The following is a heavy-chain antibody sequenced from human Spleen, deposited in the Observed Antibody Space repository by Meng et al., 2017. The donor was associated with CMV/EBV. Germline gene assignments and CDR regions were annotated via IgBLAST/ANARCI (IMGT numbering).Heavy chain of an antibody. CDR2: VSHSGNT. CDR3: ARGLSVSALAEHYVDF. D-gene: IGHD2-21*01. V-gene: IGHV4-34*01. Sequence: YGGSFSGYYWSWIRQPPGKGLEWIGEVSHSGNTNYSPSLKSRVTVSIDTTKNQFSLKLSSVTAADTAVYYCARGLSVSALAEHYVDFWGQGTLVTVSS. J-gene: IGHJ4*02. CDR1: GGSFSGYY.